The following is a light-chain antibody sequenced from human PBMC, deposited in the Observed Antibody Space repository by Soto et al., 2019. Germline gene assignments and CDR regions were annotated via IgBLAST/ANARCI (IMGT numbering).Light chain of an antibody. CDR3: QQFNTYPIT. J-gene: IGKJ5*01. V-gene: IGKV1-13*02. CDR2: YVS. CDR1: QDIRGA. Sequence: AIQLTQSPSSLSASVGDRVTITCRASQDIRGALAWYQQKPGKPPKLLIFYVSSLQSGVPSRFSGSGSGTDFTLTISSLQAEDFATYYCQQFNTYPITFGQGTRLEIK.